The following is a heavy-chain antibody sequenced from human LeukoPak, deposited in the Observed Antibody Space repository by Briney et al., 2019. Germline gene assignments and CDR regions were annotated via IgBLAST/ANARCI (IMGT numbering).Heavy chain of an antibody. J-gene: IGHJ5*02. Sequence: SETLSLTCTVSGCSISSYYWSWIRQPPGKGLEWIAYIYYSGSTNYNPSLKSRVTISVDTSKNQFSLKLSPVTAADPAVYYCARDLGVGKLRFDPWGEGTVVAVSS. CDR2: IYYSGST. D-gene: IGHD2-8*01. CDR1: GCSISSYY. CDR3: ARDLGVGKLRFDP. V-gene: IGHV4-59*01.